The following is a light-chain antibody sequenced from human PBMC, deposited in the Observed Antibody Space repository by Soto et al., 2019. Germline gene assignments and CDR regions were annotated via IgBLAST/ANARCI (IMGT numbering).Light chain of an antibody. CDR1: SSDVGGYDY. J-gene: IGLJ1*01. Sequence: QSVLTQPASVSGSPGQSITISCAGTSSDVGGYDYVSWYQQHPGKAPTLIIYEVSNRPSGVSNRFSGSKSGNTASLTISGLQAEDEADYYCSSYTSSSTYVFGTGTKLTVL. V-gene: IGLV2-14*01. CDR2: EVS. CDR3: SSYTSSSTYV.